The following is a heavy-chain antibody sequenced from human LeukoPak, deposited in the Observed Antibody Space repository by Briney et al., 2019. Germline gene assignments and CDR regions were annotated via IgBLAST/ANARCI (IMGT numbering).Heavy chain of an antibody. D-gene: IGHD6-13*01. Sequence: PSETLSLTCTVSGGSISSGSYYWSWIRQPAGKGLEWIGRIYTSGSTNYNPSLKSRVTISVDTSKNQFSLKLSSVTAPDTAVYYCARGYSSSWHGDWFDPWGQGTLVTVSS. CDR2: IYTSGST. V-gene: IGHV4-61*02. J-gene: IGHJ5*02. CDR3: ARGYSSSWHGDWFDP. CDR1: GGSISSGSYY.